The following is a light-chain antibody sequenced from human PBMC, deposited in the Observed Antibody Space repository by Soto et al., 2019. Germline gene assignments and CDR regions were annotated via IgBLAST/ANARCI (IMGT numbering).Light chain of an antibody. Sequence: QSALTQPASVSGSPGQSITISCTGTSSDVGAYNYVSWYQQYPGKAPKLMIYEVSNRPSGVSNRFSGSKSGNTASLTISGLQAEDEADYYCSSYTTRSTVLFGGGTKVTVL. V-gene: IGLV2-14*01. CDR3: SSYTTRSTVL. CDR1: SSDVGAYNY. J-gene: IGLJ2*01. CDR2: EVS.